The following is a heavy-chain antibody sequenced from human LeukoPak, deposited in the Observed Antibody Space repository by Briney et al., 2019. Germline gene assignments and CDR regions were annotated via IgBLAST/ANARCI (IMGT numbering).Heavy chain of an antibody. CDR2: IYYSGST. D-gene: IGHD7-27*01. Sequence: SETLSLTCTVSGGSISSYYWSWIRQPPGKGLEWIGYIYYSGSTNYNPSLKSRATISVDTSKNQFSLKLSSVTAADTAVYYCARHQWGRGMDVWGQGTTVTVSS. CDR3: ARHQWGRGMDV. V-gene: IGHV4-59*08. J-gene: IGHJ6*02. CDR1: GGSISSYY.